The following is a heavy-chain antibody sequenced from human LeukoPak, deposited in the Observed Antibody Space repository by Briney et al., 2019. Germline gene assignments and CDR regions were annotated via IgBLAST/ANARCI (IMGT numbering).Heavy chain of an antibody. Sequence: PGGSLRLPCAASGFTFSSYSMNWVRQAPGKGREWFSSISSSSSYLYYAASVKGRFTISRDNAKNSLYLQMNSLRAEDTAVYYCARGPVSPSFPDYWGQGTLVTVSS. CDR2: ISSSSSYL. D-gene: IGHD2-8*01. J-gene: IGHJ4*02. V-gene: IGHV3-21*01. CDR1: GFTFSSYS. CDR3: ARGPVSPSFPDY.